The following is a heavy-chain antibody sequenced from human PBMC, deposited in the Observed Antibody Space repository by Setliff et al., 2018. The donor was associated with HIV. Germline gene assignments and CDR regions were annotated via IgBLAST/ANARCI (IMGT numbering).Heavy chain of an antibody. J-gene: IGHJ4*02. D-gene: IGHD1-1*01. Sequence: PGGSLRLSCAASGFTFSSFNMNWVRQAPGKGLEWVSYISSSTSTIYYADSVKGRFTISRDKSKNTLYLQMNSLRVEDTALYYCARDRGDRELDYWGQGTLVTVSS. CDR1: GFTFSSFN. V-gene: IGHV3-48*01. CDR2: ISSSTSTI. CDR3: ARDRGDRELDY.